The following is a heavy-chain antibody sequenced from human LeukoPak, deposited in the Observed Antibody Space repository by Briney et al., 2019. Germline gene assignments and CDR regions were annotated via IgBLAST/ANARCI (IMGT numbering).Heavy chain of an antibody. J-gene: IGHJ4*02. Sequence: PSETLSLTCTASGGSISSYYWSWIRQPPGKGLEWIGYIHYSGSTNYNPSLKSRVTISVDTSKHQFSLKLSSVTAADTAVYYCARSRIAAAGHFDYWGQGTLVTVSS. CDR1: GGSISSYY. D-gene: IGHD6-13*01. CDR2: IHYSGST. CDR3: ARSRIAAAGHFDY. V-gene: IGHV4-59*08.